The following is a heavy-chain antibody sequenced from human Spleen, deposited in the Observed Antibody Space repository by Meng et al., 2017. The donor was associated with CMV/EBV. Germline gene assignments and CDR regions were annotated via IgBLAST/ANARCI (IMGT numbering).Heavy chain of an antibody. CDR3: ARSITIYTGFFDY. CDR1: GGSISSYY. CDR2: IYYSGST. D-gene: IGHD3-9*01. V-gene: IGHV4-59*01. Sequence: SETLSLTCTVSGGSISSYYWSWIRQPPGKGLEWIGYIYYSGSTNYNPSLKSRVTISVDTSKNQFSLKLSSVTAADTAVYYSARSITIYTGFFDYWGQGTLVTVSS. J-gene: IGHJ4*02.